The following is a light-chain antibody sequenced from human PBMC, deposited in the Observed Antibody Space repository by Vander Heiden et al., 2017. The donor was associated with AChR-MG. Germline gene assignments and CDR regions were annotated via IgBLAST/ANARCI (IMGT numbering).Light chain of an antibody. J-gene: IGLJ3*02. Sequence: QSVLPPPPSVSGAPGQRVTISCTGSRSNIGAGYDVHGYQQLPGTAPKLLIYGNRNRPSGVPDRFSGSKSGTSASLAITGLQAEDEADYYCQSYDSSLSGARVFGGGTKLTVL. CDR1: RSNIGAGYD. CDR3: QSYDSSLSGARV. CDR2: GNR. V-gene: IGLV1-40*01.